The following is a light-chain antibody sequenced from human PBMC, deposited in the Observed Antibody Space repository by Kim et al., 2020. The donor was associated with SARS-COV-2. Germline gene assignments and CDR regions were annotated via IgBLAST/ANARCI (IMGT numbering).Light chain of an antibody. Sequence: GQSITIYCTGSRSDVGRYNYVSWYQQHPGKAPNLIIYDVSQRTTGIANRFSGSKSGNTASLTISGLQAEDEADYYCSSYASSSAWVFGGGTQLTVL. CDR1: RSDVGRYNY. CDR3: SSYASSSAWV. J-gene: IGLJ3*02. V-gene: IGLV2-14*04. CDR2: DVS.